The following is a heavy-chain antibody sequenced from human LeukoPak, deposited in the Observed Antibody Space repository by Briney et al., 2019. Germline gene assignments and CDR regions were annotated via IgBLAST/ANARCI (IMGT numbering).Heavy chain of an antibody. J-gene: IGHJ5*02. CDR1: GYGFTSYW. CDR3: ARQGAYYYDSSGYYYWFDP. CDR2: IYPGDSDT. Sequence: GESLKISCKGSGYGFTSYWIGWVRQMPGKGLGWMGIIYPGDSDTRYSPSFQGQVTISADKSISTAYLQWSSLKASDTAMYYCARQGAYYYDSSGYYYWFDPWGQGTLVTVSS. D-gene: IGHD3-22*01. V-gene: IGHV5-51*01.